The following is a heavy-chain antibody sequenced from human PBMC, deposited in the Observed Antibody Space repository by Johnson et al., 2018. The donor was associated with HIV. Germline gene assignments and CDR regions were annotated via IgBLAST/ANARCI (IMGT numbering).Heavy chain of an antibody. V-gene: IGHV3-23*04. D-gene: IGHD3-22*01. CDR2: ISGSGGNT. Sequence: VQLVESGGGVVQPGRSLRLSCAASGFTFSSYAMSWVRQAPGKGLEWVSAISGSGGNTYYADSVKGRFTISRDNSKDTLYLQMNSLRDEDTAVYYCARVRTTMILGFDIWGQGTMVTVSS. CDR1: GFTFSSYA. CDR3: ARVRTTMILGFDI. J-gene: IGHJ3*02.